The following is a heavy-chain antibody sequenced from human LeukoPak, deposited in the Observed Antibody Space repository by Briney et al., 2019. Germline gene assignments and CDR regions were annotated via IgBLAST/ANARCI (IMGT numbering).Heavy chain of an antibody. D-gene: IGHD5-12*01. V-gene: IGHV1-69*13. Sequence: SVKVSCKASGGTFSNYAISWVRQAPGQGLEWMGGIIPIFGTANYAQKFQGRVTITADESTSTAYMELSSLRSEDTAVYYCARITGGYDKLRYYYYGMDVWGQGTTVTVSS. CDR2: IIPIFGTA. CDR1: GGTFSNYA. J-gene: IGHJ6*02. CDR3: ARITGGYDKLRYYYYGMDV.